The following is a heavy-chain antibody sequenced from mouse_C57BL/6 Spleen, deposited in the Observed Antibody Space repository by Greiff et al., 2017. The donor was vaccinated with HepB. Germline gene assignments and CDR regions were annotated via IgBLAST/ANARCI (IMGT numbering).Heavy chain of an antibody. J-gene: IGHJ3*01. D-gene: IGHD2-4*01. V-gene: IGHV3-6*01. CDR2: ISYDGSN. Sequence: DVQLQESGPGLVKPSQSLSLTCSVTGYSITSGYYWNWIRQLPGNKLEWMGYISYDGSNNYNPSLKNRISITRDTSKNQFFLKLNSVTTEDTATYYCARDHYDYGSWFAYWGQGTLVTVSA. CDR3: ARDHYDYGSWFAY. CDR1: GYSITSGYY.